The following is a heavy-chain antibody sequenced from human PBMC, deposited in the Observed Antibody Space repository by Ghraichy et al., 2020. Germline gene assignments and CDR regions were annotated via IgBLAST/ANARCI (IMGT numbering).Heavy chain of an antibody. CDR3: ATTPGIAAAARYFQH. CDR1: GGSFSGYY. J-gene: IGHJ1*01. Sequence: SETLSLTCAVYGGSFSGYYWSWIRQPPGKGLEWIGEINHSGSTNYNPSLKSRVTISVDTSKNQFSLKLSSVTAADTAVYYCATTPGIAAAARYFQHWGQGTLVTVSS. D-gene: IGHD6-13*01. CDR2: INHSGST. V-gene: IGHV4-34*01.